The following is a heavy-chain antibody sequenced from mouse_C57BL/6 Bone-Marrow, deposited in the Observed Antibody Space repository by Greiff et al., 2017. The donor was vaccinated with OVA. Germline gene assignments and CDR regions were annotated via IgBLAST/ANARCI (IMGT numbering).Heavy chain of an antibody. CDR1: GFTFSNYW. CDR3: TARNYYGHYAMDY. CDR2: IRLKSDNYAT. Sequence: EVKLMESGGGLVQPGGSMKLSCVASGFTFSNYWMNWVRQSPEKGLEWVAQIRLKSDNYATHYAESVKGRFTISRDDSKSSVYLQMNNLRAEETGIDYCTARNYYGHYAMDYGGQGTSVTVSS. D-gene: IGHD1-1*01. J-gene: IGHJ4*01. V-gene: IGHV6-3*01.